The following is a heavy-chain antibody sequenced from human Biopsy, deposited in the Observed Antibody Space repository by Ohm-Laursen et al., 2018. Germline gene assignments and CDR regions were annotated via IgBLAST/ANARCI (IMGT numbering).Heavy chain of an antibody. Sequence: SETLSLTCTVSGGSISSDYWSWIRQSPGEGLEWIGYISNRGSTNYNPSLRGRVTISVDTSKNQFSLKLSSLTAADTAVFFCARLYRLDDYWNDDPPDAFDVWGQGTVVTVSS. CDR3: ARLYRLDDYWNDDPPDAFDV. CDR1: GGSISSDY. CDR2: ISNRGST. V-gene: IGHV4-59*01. J-gene: IGHJ3*01. D-gene: IGHD3-3*01.